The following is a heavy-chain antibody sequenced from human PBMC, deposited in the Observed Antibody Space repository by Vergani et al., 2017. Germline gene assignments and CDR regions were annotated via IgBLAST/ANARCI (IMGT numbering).Heavy chain of an antibody. CDR2: IYYSGST. J-gene: IGHJ6*02. CDR3: ARHLAYCGGDCYPYYYGMDV. CDR1: GGSISSSSYY. V-gene: IGHV4-39*01. Sequence: QLQLQESGPGLVKPSETLSLTCTVSGGSISSSSYYWGWIRQPPGKGLEWIGSIYYSGSTYYNPSLKSRFTIFVDTSKNQFSLKLSSVTAADTAVYYCARHLAYCGGDCYPYYYGMDVWGQGTTVTVSS. D-gene: IGHD2-21*02.